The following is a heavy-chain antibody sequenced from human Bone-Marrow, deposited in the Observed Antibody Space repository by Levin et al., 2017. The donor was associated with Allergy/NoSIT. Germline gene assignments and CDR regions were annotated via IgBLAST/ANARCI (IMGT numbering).Heavy chain of an antibody. CDR1: GFSFNDYF. D-gene: IGHD4-17*01. Sequence: GGSLRLSCAASGFSFNDYFMTWIRQAPGKGLEWVSYITSSGSSSYYADSVKGRFTISRDNAKNSLYLQMNSLRAEDTAVYYCARALTHTTVTTYAYWGQGTRVSVSS. CDR2: ITSSGSSS. CDR3: ARALTHTTVTTYAY. V-gene: IGHV3-11*01. J-gene: IGHJ4*02.